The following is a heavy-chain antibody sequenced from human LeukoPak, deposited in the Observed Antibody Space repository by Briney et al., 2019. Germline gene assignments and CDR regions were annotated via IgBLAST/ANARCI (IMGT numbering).Heavy chain of an antibody. CDR2: IYPGDSDT. V-gene: IGHV5-51*01. CDR1: GYSFTSYW. CDR3: ARGRYYDFWSGLGAFDI. D-gene: IGHD3-3*01. J-gene: IGHJ3*02. Sequence: GESLQISCKGSGYSFTSYWIGWVRQLPGKGLEWMGIIYPGDSDTRYSPSFQGQVTISADKSISTAYLQWSSLKASDTAMYYCARGRYYDFWSGLGAFDIWGQGTMVTVSS.